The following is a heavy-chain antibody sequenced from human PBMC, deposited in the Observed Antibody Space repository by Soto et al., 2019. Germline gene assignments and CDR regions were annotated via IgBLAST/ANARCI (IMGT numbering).Heavy chain of an antibody. CDR2: ISGSGDST. J-gene: IGHJ5*02. CDR1: GFTFSSYA. Sequence: TGGSLRLSCAASGFTFSSYAMSWVRQAPGKGLEWVSVISGSGDSTDYADSVEGRFTISRDNSKNTLYLQMSSLRAEDTAVYYCAKDSVGPYCGGASCYDWFDPWGQGTLVTVSS. V-gene: IGHV3-23*01. CDR3: AKDSVGPYCGGASCYDWFDP. D-gene: IGHD2-15*01.